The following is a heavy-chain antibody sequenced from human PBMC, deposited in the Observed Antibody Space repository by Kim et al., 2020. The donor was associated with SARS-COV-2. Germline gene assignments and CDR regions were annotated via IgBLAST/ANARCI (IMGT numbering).Heavy chain of an antibody. D-gene: IGHD3-16*01. Sequence: GGSLRLSCAASGFTFSDFWMSWIRQAPGKGPEWVANIKKDGSERYYVDSVKGRFTISRDNAKNSLYLEMNSLRAEDTAVYHCAKFAWGSATSFDTWGQGT. CDR2: IKKDGSER. CDR1: GFTFSDFW. CDR3: AKFAWGSATSFDT. V-gene: IGHV3-7*01. J-gene: IGHJ4*02.